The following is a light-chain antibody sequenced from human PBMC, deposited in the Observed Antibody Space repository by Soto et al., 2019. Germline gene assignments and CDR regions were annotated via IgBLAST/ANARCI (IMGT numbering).Light chain of an antibody. CDR1: SSDLGDFNY. J-gene: IGLJ2*01. CDR3: SSYTNSVTLVV. CDR2: DVT. V-gene: IGLV2-14*03. Sequence: QSALTQPASVSGSPGQSITISCTGSSSDLGDFNYVSWYQQYPGKAPKLMIYDVTNRPSGVSDRFSGSKSGNTASLTISGVQAEDEAEYYCSSYTNSVTLVVFGGGTKLTVL.